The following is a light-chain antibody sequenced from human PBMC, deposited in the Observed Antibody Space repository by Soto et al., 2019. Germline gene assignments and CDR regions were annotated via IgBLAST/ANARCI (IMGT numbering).Light chain of an antibody. CDR3: SSYTSSSLHV. J-gene: IGLJ1*01. Sequence: QSALTQPACVSGSPGQSITISCTGTSSDVGGYNYVSWYQQHPGKAPKLMIYDVSNRPSGVSNRFSGSKSGNTASLTISGLQSEDEADYYCSSYTSSSLHVFGTGTKVTVL. CDR1: SSDVGGYNY. V-gene: IGLV2-14*03. CDR2: DVS.